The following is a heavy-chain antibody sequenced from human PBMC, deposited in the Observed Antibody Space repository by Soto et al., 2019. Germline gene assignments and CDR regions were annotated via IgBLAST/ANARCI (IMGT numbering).Heavy chain of an antibody. V-gene: IGHV4-39*01. CDR2: IYYSGST. Sequence: SETLSLTCTVSGGSISSSSYYWGWIRQPPGKGLEWIGSIYYSGSTYYNPSLKSRVTISVDTSKNQFSLKLSSVTAADTAVYYCARHGWGYDILTGYFPWMGFDYWGQGTLVTVSS. D-gene: IGHD3-9*01. CDR3: ARHGWGYDILTGYFPWMGFDY. J-gene: IGHJ4*02. CDR1: GGSISSSSYY.